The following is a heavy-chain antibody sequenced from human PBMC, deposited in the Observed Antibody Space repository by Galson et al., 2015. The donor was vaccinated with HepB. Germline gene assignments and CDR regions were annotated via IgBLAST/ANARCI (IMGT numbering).Heavy chain of an antibody. D-gene: IGHD1-26*01. CDR2: ISSSSSYI. CDR1: GFTFSSYS. Sequence: SLRLSCAASGFTFSSYSMNWVRQAPGKGLEWVSSISSSSSYIYYADSVKGRFAISRDNAKNSLYLQMNSLRAEDTAVYYCAREVIVGGSDYWGQGTLVTVSS. J-gene: IGHJ4*02. V-gene: IGHV3-21*01. CDR3: AREVIVGGSDY.